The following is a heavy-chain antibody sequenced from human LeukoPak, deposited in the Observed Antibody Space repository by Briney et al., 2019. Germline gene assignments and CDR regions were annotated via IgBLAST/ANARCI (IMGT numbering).Heavy chain of an antibody. D-gene: IGHD3-10*01. CDR3: ASGFGPDY. CDR2: ISYDGSNK. Sequence: QRWGSLRLSCAASGFTFSSYAMHWVRQAPGKGLEWVAVISYDGSNKYYADSVKGRFTISRHNSKNTLYLQMNSLRAEDTAVYYCASGFGPDYWGQGTLVTVSS. V-gene: IGHV3-30*04. CDR1: GFTFSSYA. J-gene: IGHJ4*02.